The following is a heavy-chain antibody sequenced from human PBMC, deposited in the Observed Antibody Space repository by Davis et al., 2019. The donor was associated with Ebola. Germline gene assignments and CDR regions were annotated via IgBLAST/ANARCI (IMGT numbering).Heavy chain of an antibody. CDR2: ISPNSGNT. CDR1: GYTFTSFD. CDR3: ARGVDYDRDRHSYYYYYGRDV. Sequence: ASVKVSCKASGYTFTSFDINWVRQAAGQGLEWIGWISPNSGNTGYAQKFQGRVTMTRNTSISTAYMELSSLRSEDTAVYYCARGVDYDRDRHSYYYYYGRDVWGQGTTVTVSS. J-gene: IGHJ6*02. V-gene: IGHV1-8*01. D-gene: IGHD4-17*01.